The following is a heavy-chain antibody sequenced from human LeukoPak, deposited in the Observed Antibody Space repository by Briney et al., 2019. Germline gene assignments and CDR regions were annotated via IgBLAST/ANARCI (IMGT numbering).Heavy chain of an antibody. CDR2: ISYDGSNK. D-gene: IGHD6-6*01. CDR1: GFTFGSYA. CDR3: ARAVSSSFDY. J-gene: IGHJ4*02. Sequence: PGGSLRLSCAASGFTFGSYAMHWVRQAPGKGLEWVAVISYDGSNKYYADSVKGRFTISRDNSKNTLYLQMNSLRAEDTAVYYCARAVSSSFDYWGQGTLVTVSS. V-gene: IGHV3-30-3*01.